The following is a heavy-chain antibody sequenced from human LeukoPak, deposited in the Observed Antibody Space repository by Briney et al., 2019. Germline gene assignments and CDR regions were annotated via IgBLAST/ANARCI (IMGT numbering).Heavy chain of an antibody. CDR1: GFTFNTYG. D-gene: IGHD3-9*01. CDR2: ISYDGSNK. Sequence: GGSLRLSCAASGFTFNTYGMHRVRQAPGKGLEWVAVISYDGSNKYYADSVKGRFTISRDNSKNTLYLQMNSLRAEDTAVYYCARDSPLLTVWGQGTLVTVSS. V-gene: IGHV3-30*03. CDR3: ARDSPLLTV. J-gene: IGHJ4*02.